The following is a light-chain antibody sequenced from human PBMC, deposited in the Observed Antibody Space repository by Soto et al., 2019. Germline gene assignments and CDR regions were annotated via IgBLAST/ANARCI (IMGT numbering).Light chain of an antibody. Sequence: DIQMTQSPSSLSASVGDRVALNCRASQGISNFLAWYQQKPGKVPKLLIYAASTLQSGVPSRFSGSGSGTDFTLTISSLQPEDVATYYCQKCSSAPWTFGQGTKVEIK. J-gene: IGKJ1*01. V-gene: IGKV1-27*01. CDR1: QGISNF. CDR3: QKCSSAPWT. CDR2: AAS.